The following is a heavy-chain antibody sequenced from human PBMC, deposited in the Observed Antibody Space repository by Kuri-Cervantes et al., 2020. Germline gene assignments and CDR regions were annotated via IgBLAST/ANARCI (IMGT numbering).Heavy chain of an antibody. CDR1: GGSISSGGYS. V-gene: IGHV4-30-2*01. Sequence: LRLSCAVSGGSISSGGYSWSWIRQPPGKGLEWIGYIYHSGSTYYNPSLKSRVTISVDTSKIQISLKLSSVTAADTAVYYRARWGYGSGSHRGYDPWGHGILVTVSS. CDR2: IYHSGST. J-gene: IGHJ5*02. D-gene: IGHD3-10*01. CDR3: ARWGYGSGSHRGYDP.